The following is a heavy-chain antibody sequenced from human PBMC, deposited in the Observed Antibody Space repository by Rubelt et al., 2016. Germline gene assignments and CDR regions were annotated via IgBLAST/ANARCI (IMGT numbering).Heavy chain of an antibody. CDR3: ARSKDTAMVTDADWYFDL. V-gene: IGHV1-69*06. CDR1: GGTFSSYA. D-gene: IGHD5-18*01. J-gene: IGHJ2*01. Sequence: QVQLVQSGAEVKKPGSSVKVSCKASGGTFSSYAISWVRPAPGQGLEWMGGIIPIFGTANYAQKFQGRVTITRDTSASTAYMELSSLRSEDTAVYYCARSKDTAMVTDADWYFDLWGRGTLVTVSS. CDR2: IIPIFGTA.